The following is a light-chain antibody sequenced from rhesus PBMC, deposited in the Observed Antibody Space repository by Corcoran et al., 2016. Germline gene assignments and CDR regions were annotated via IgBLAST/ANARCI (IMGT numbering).Light chain of an antibody. CDR1: QDISSW. Sequence: DIQMSQSPSSLSASVGDKVTITCPASQDISSWLDWYQQTTGNAPKPLIYSASSLKSGVPSRFSGSGSGTNYTLTITSLQPEDFATYYCQQYSSRPYSFGQGTKVEIK. CDR3: QQYSSRPYS. J-gene: IGKJ2*01. V-gene: IGKV1-19*01. CDR2: SAS.